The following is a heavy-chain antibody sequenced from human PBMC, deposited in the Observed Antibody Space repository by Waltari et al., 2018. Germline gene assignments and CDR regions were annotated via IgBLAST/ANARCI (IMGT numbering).Heavy chain of an antibody. J-gene: IGHJ6*02. CDR1: GFTFSSYS. CDR2: ISSSSSYI. D-gene: IGHD4-4*01. V-gene: IGHV3-21*01. CDR3: ARGKNDYTLYYYYGMDV. Sequence: EVQLVESGGGLVKPGGSLRLSCAASGFTFSSYSMNWVRQAPGKGLGWVSSISSSSSYIYYADSVKGRFTISRDNAKNSLYLQMNSLRAEDTAVYYCARGKNDYTLYYYYGMDVWGQGTTVTVSS.